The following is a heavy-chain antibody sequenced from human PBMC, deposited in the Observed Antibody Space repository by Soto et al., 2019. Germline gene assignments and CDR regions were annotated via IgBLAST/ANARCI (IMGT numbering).Heavy chain of an antibody. V-gene: IGHV4-59*01. Sequence: SETLSLTCTVSGGSISSYYWSWIRQPPGKGLEWIGYIYYSGSTNYNPSLKSRVTISVDTSKNQFSLKLSSVTAADTAVYYCARVEYYDFWSGYYGPGWFDPWGQGTLVTV. CDR3: ARVEYYDFWSGYYGPGWFDP. J-gene: IGHJ5*02. CDR1: GGSISSYY. CDR2: IYYSGST. D-gene: IGHD3-3*01.